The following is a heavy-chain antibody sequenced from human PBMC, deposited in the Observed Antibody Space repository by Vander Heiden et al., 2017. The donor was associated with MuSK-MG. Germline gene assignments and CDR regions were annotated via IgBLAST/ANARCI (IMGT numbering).Heavy chain of an antibody. V-gene: IGHV4-34*01. Sequence: QVQLQQWGAGLLKPSQPLSPTCAVYGGSFSGYDWSWTRQPPGKGLEWIGEINHSGSTNYNPSLKSRVTISVDTSKNQFSLKLSSVTAADTAVYYCARGRANDYGGNRYFDYWGQGTLVTVSS. CDR2: INHSGST. J-gene: IGHJ4*02. CDR3: ARGRANDYGGNRYFDY. CDR1: GGSFSGYD. D-gene: IGHD4-17*01.